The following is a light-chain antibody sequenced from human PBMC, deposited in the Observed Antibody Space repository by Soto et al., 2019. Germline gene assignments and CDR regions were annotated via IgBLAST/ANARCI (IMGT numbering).Light chain of an antibody. CDR1: QSVSSSY. CDR2: GAS. CDR3: QQSGS. V-gene: IGKV3-20*01. Sequence: EIVLTQSPGTLSLSPGERATLSCRASQSVSSSYLAWYQQKPGQAPRLLIYGASSSATGIPDRFSGSGSGTYFTLTISRLEPEDFAVYYCQQSGSFGQGTKVEIQ. J-gene: IGKJ1*01.